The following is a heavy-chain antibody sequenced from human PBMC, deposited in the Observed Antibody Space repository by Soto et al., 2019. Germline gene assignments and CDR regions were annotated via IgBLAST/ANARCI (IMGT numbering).Heavy chain of an antibody. Sequence: QVQLVESGGGVVQPGRSLRLSCAASGFTFSSYGMHWVRQAPGKGLEWVAVISYDGSNKYYADSVKGRFTISRDNSKNTLYLQMNSLRAEDTAVYYCARGSSSLFDYWGQETLVTVSS. V-gene: IGHV3-30*03. CDR3: ARGSSSLFDY. D-gene: IGHD6-6*01. CDR2: ISYDGSNK. J-gene: IGHJ4*02. CDR1: GFTFSSYG.